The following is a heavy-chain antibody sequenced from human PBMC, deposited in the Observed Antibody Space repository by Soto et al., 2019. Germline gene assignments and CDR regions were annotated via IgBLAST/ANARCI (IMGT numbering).Heavy chain of an antibody. Sequence: SETLALTCTVSDNSISTDYWSWIRQPPGKGLEWIGYMYYGGSTNYNPSLKSRVTISVDTSQNQFSLKLSSVTAADTAVYYCARAPAPGIAAGGPRYYFDHWGQGTLVTVSS. J-gene: IGHJ4*02. D-gene: IGHD6-13*01. CDR1: DNSISTDY. CDR2: MYYGGST. CDR3: ARAPAPGIAAGGPRYYFDH. V-gene: IGHV4-59*01.